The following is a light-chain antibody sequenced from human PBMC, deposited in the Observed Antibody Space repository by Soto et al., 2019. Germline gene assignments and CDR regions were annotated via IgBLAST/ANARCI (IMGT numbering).Light chain of an antibody. Sequence: QSVLTQPPSASGTPGQRVTISCSGSSSNIGSNAVSWYQQLPGTAPKLLIYTNNQRPSGVPDRFSGSKSGTSASLAITGLQSEDEADYYCATWDDSLNGHVLFGGGTKLTVL. CDR1: SSNIGSNA. J-gene: IGLJ2*01. V-gene: IGLV1-44*01. CDR2: TNN. CDR3: ATWDDSLNGHVL.